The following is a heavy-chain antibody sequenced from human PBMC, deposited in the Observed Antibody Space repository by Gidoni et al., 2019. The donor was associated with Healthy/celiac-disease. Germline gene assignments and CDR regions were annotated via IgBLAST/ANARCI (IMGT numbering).Heavy chain of an antibody. Sequence: DVQLVASGGGLVQPGRSLRLSCAASGFTFDDYAMHWVRQAPGKGLEWVSGISWHSGSIGYADSVKGRFTISRDNAKNSLYLQMNSLRAEDTALYYCKAAAGTHRNFFDYWGQGTLVTVSS. J-gene: IGHJ4*02. CDR2: ISWHSGSI. V-gene: IGHV3-9*01. CDR1: GFTFDDYA. CDR3: KAAAGTHRNFFDY. D-gene: IGHD6-13*01.